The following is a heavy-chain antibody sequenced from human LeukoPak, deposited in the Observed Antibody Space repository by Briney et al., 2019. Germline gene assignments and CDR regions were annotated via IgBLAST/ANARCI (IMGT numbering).Heavy chain of an antibody. D-gene: IGHD2-21*01. Sequence: GESLKISCKGSGYSFTSYGISWVRQAPGQGLEWMGWISAYNGNTNYAQKFQGRVTMTRDTSTSTVYMELSSLRSEDTAVYYCARTSEGEFDYWGQGTLVTVSS. CDR1: GYSFTSYG. CDR2: ISAYNGNT. J-gene: IGHJ4*02. CDR3: ARTSEGEFDY. V-gene: IGHV1-18*01.